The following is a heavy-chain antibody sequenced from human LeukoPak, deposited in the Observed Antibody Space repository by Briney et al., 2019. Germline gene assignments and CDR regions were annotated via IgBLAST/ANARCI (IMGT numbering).Heavy chain of an antibody. J-gene: IGHJ4*02. D-gene: IGHD3-16*02. CDR3: AKDTQLRLGELSFFDY. Sequence: PGGSLRLSCAASGFTFSSYAMSWVRQAPGKGLEWVSAISGSGGSTYYADSVKGRFTISRDNSKNTLYLQMNSLRAEDTAVYYCAKDTQLRLGELSFFDYRGQGTLVTVSS. CDR1: GFTFSSYA. CDR2: ISGSGGST. V-gene: IGHV3-23*01.